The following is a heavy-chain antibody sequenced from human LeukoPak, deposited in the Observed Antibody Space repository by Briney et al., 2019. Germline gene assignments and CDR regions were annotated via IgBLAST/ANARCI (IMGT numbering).Heavy chain of an antibody. CDR2: IIPIFGTA. J-gene: IGHJ6*02. CDR3: ATVDTAGSAGMDV. Sequence: ASVKVSCKASGGTFSSYAISWVRQAPGQGLEWMGGIIPIFGTANYAQKFRGRVTITADESTSTAYMELSSLRSEDTAVYYCATVDTAGSAGMDVWGQGTTVTVSS. V-gene: IGHV1-69*13. CDR1: GGTFSSYA. D-gene: IGHD5-18*01.